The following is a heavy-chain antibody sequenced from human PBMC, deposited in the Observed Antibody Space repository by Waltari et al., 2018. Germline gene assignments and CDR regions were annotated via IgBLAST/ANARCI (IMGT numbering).Heavy chain of an antibody. CDR3: ARDRGSYFDY. V-gene: IGHV3-30-3*01. CDR2: MSYDGSNK. D-gene: IGHD1-26*01. CDR1: GFTFSSYA. Sequence: QVQLVESGGGVVQPGRSLRLSCAASGFTFSSYAMHWVRQAPGKGLEWVAVMSYDGSNKYYADSVKGRFTISRDNSKNTLYLQMNSLRAEDTAVYYCARDRGSYFDYWGQGTLVTVSS. J-gene: IGHJ4*02.